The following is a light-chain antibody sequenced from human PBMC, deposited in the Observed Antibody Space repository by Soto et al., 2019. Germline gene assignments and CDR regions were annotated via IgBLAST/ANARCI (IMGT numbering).Light chain of an antibody. CDR2: EVS. CDR3: TSYAGDTSLGV. V-gene: IGLV2-8*01. J-gene: IGLJ3*02. Sequence: QSALTQPPSASGSPGQSVTISCTGTSSDVGGYNYVSWYQQHPGKAPKLMIYEVSKRPSGVPDRFSGSKSGNTVSLTVSGLQAEDEADYYCTSYAGDTSLGVLGGGTKLTVL. CDR1: SSDVGGYNY.